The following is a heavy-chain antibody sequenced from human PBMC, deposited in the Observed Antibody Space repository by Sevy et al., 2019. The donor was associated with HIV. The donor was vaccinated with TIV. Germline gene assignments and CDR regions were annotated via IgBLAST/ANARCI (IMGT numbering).Heavy chain of an antibody. D-gene: IGHD3-3*01. Sequence: ASVKLSCKASGYTFTGYYMHWVRQAPGQGLEWMGWINPNSGGTNYAQKFKGRVTMTRDTSISTAYMELSRLRSDDTAVDYCARGSRAYYDFGSGLNLFDYWGQGTLVTVSS. CDR3: ARGSRAYYDFGSGLNLFDY. CDR1: GYTFTGYY. J-gene: IGHJ4*02. V-gene: IGHV1-2*02. CDR2: INPNSGGT.